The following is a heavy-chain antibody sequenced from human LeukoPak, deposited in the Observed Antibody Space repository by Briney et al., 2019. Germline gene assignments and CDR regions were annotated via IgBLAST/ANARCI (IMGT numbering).Heavy chain of an antibody. CDR1: GGSISSYY. Sequence: PSETLSLTCTVSGGSISSYYWSWIRQPPGKGLEWIGYIYYSGSTNYNPSLKSRVTISVDTSKNQFSLKLSSVTAADTAVYYCARAIMTTARGPRLAGWFDPWGQGTLVTVSS. J-gene: IGHJ5*02. CDR3: ARAIMTTARGPRLAGWFDP. CDR2: IYYSGST. D-gene: IGHD4-11*01. V-gene: IGHV4-59*01.